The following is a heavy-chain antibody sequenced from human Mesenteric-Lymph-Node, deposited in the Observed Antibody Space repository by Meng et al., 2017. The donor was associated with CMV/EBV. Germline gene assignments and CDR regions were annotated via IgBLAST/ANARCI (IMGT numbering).Heavy chain of an antibody. Sequence: KASGYIFNGYYIHWLRQAPGQGLEWMGWINPYSDGTKSAQKFQDRVTLTGATSISTAYMELNSLRSDDTAVYYCARGYYNDQNYPFEYWGQGTLVTVSS. J-gene: IGHJ4*02. CDR1: GYIFNGYY. V-gene: IGHV1-2*02. D-gene: IGHD1-26*01. CDR3: ARGYYNDQNYPFEY. CDR2: INPYSDGT.